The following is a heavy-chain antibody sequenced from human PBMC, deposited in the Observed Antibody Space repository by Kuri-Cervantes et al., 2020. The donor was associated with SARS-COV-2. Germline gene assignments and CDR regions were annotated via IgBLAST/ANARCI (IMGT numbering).Heavy chain of an antibody. CDR2: IDSSSYYI. D-gene: IGHD3-16*01. CDR1: GFTFSGYS. J-gene: IGHJ6*03. V-gene: IGHV3-21*01. CDR3: ARGAANYYYMDV. Sequence: GESLKISCAASGFTFSGYSMNWIRQAPGKGLEWVASIDSSSYYIYHADSVKGRFTISRDNSKNTVSLHMNSLRAEDTAMYYCARGAANYYYMDVWGKGTTVTVSS.